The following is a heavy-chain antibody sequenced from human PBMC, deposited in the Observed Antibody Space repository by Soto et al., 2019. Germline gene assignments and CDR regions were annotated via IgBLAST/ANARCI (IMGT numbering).Heavy chain of an antibody. V-gene: IGHV3-53*04. CDR2: IYSGGST. J-gene: IGHJ5*02. Sequence: GGSLRLSCAASWFTVSSNYMSWVRQAPGKGLEWVSVIYSGGSTYYADSVKGRFTISRHNSKNTLYLQMNSLRAEDTAVYYCARSRGGSGWYEPFQSWGQGTLVTVSS. CDR1: WFTVSSNY. D-gene: IGHD6-19*01. CDR3: ARSRGGSGWYEPFQS.